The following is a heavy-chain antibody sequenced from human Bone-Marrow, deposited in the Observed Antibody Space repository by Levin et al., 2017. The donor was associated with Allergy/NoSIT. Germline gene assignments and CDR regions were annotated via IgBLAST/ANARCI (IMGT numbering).Heavy chain of an antibody. CDR3: ATDFQYGLAV. CDR2: IDNDGVTT. Sequence: PGGSLRLSCALSGFTRRYWMHWVRNPPGKGLEWVSHIDNDGVTTHTADSVKGRFTVSRDNAENTLYLQMTSLRVEDTAVYYCATDFQYGLAVWGQGTTVSVSS. CDR1: GFTRRYW. V-gene: IGHV3-74*01. J-gene: IGHJ6*02.